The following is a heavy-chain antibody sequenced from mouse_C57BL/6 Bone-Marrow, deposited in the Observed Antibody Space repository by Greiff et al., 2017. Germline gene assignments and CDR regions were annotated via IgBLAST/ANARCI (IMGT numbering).Heavy chain of an antibody. Sequence: VQLQQSGPELVKPGASVKISCKASGYTFTDYYMNWVKQSHGKSLEWIGDIIPTNGGPSYNQKFKGKATLTVDKSSSPAYMELRSLTSEDSAVYYCARRLRYYGSSSGFAYGGQGTLVTVSA. J-gene: IGHJ3*01. V-gene: IGHV1-26*01. CDR1: GYTFTDYY. D-gene: IGHD1-1*01. CDR3: ARRLRYYGSSSGFAY. CDR2: IIPTNGGP.